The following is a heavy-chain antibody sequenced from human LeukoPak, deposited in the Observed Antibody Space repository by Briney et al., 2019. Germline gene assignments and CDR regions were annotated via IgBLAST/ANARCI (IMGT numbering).Heavy chain of an antibody. CDR2: INNDGRST. CDR3: ARDGGGSSGYYWGLGY. Sequence: GGSLRLSCAASGFTFSTYTIHWVRQVPGKGLMWVSRINNDGRSTTYADSVKGRFTITRDNAKDTLYLQMNSLTAEDTAVYYCARDGGGSSGYYWGLGYWGQGTLVTVSS. V-gene: IGHV3-74*03. D-gene: IGHD3-22*01. J-gene: IGHJ4*02. CDR1: GFTFSTYT.